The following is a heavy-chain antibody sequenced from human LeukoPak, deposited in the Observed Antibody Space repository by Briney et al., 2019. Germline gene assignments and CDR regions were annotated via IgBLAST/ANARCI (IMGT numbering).Heavy chain of an antibody. Sequence: PGGSLRLSCAASGFTFSDAWMNWVRQAPGKGLEWGGRIKTKPVGETTSYAAPVIGRFTISRDDSRNTLYLQMNSLKTDDTALYYCTTCGGDCYFNYWGQGTLVTVSS. D-gene: IGHD2-21*02. J-gene: IGHJ4*02. V-gene: IGHV3-15*01. CDR1: GFTFSDAW. CDR3: TTCGGDCYFNY. CDR2: IKTKPVGETT.